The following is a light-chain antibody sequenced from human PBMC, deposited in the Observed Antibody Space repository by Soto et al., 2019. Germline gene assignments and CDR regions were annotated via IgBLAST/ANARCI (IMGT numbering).Light chain of an antibody. V-gene: IGKV3-20*01. J-gene: IGKJ1*01. CDR2: GAS. Sequence: EIVLTQSPGTLSLSPGERVTLSCRASQSVSSSYLAWYQQKPGQAPRLLLYGASSRPTGIPDRLSRSGSGTHSSLAISRLEPEDFAVYYCQQHGSSPRTFRQGTKVEIK. CDR3: QQHGSSPRT. CDR1: QSVSSSY.